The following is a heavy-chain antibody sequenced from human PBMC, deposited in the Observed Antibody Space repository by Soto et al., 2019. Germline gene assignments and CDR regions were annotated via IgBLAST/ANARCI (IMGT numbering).Heavy chain of an antibody. CDR1: GFTFSDYY. CDR3: ARDGGYATVDC. D-gene: IGHD2-15*01. J-gene: IGHJ4*02. Sequence: QVQLVESGGGLVKPGGSLRLSCAASGFTFSDYYMSWIRQPPGKGLEWIGYIYHSGATYYNPSLESRVTMSVDTSKNQFSLRLSSVTAADTAVYYCARDGGYATVDCWGQGTLVTVSS. V-gene: IGHV4-30-4*08. CDR2: IYHSGAT.